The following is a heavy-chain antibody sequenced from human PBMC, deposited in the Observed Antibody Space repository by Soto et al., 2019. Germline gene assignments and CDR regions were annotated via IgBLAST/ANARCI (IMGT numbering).Heavy chain of an antibody. Sequence: QVQLVQSGAEVKKPGSSVKVSCKASGGTFISYAISWGRQAPGQGLEGMGGSIPISGTANYAQKFQGRVTITADEATSTAYMELSSLRSEDTAVYYCARSQGSSTSLEIYYYYYYGMDVWGQGTTVTVSS. CDR2: SIPISGTA. V-gene: IGHV1-69*01. CDR1: GGTFISYA. J-gene: IGHJ6*02. D-gene: IGHD2-2*01. CDR3: ARSQGSSTSLEIYYYYYYGMDV.